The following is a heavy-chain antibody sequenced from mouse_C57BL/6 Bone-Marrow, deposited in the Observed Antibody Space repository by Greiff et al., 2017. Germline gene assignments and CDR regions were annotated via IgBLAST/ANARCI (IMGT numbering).Heavy chain of an antibody. Sequence: QVQLQQPGAELVKPGASVKLSCKASGYTFTSYWMQWVKQRPGQGLEWIGEHDPSDSYTNYNQKFKGKATLTVDTSSSTAYRQLSSLTSEDSAVYYCARDGYYYAMDYWGQGTSVTVSS. J-gene: IGHJ4*01. V-gene: IGHV1-50*01. D-gene: IGHD2-3*01. CDR3: ARDGYYYAMDY. CDR1: GYTFTSYW. CDR2: HDPSDSYT.